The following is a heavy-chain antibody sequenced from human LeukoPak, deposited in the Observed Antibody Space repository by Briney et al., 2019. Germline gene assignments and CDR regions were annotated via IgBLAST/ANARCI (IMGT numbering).Heavy chain of an antibody. Sequence: SETLSLTCTVSGYSISSGYYWGWIRQPPGKGLEWIGSIYHSGSTYYNPSLKSRVTISVDTSKNQFSLKLSSVTAAGTAVYYCARGTWYYDSSGYWAPNWFDPWGQGTLVTVSS. D-gene: IGHD3-22*01. V-gene: IGHV4-38-2*02. J-gene: IGHJ5*02. CDR3: ARGTWYYDSSGYWAPNWFDP. CDR1: GYSISSGYY. CDR2: IYHSGST.